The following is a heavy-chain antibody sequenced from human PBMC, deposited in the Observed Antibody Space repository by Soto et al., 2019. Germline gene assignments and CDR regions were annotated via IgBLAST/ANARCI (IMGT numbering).Heavy chain of an antibody. Sequence: EAQLVESGGDLVQPGGSLRLSCAASGFMFSDSWMNWVRQAPGKGLEWVSNIKPDGRETAYVDSVKGRFTISRDNAKKFLYRQMNSLRVDDTAVYYCASGIDPWGQGTLVTVSS. CDR2: IKPDGRET. V-gene: IGHV3-7*05. CDR3: ASGIDP. CDR1: GFMFSDSW. J-gene: IGHJ5*02.